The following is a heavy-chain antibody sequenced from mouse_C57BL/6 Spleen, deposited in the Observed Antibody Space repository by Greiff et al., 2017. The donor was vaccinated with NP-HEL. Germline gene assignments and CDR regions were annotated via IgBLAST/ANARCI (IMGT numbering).Heavy chain of an antibody. D-gene: IGHD1-1*01. CDR3: ARSDYGSPY. CDR2: IYPGDGDT. J-gene: IGHJ3*01. Sequence: QVQLKQSGPELVKPGASVKISCKASGYAFSSSWMNWVKQRPGKGLEWIGRIYPGDGDTNYNGKFKGKATLTADKSSSTAYMQLSSLTSEDSAVYFCARSDYGSPYWGQGTLVTVSA. V-gene: IGHV1-82*01. CDR1: GYAFSSSW.